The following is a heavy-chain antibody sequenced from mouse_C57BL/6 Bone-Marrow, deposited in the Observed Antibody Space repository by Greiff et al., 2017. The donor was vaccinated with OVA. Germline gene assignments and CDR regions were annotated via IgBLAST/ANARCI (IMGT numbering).Heavy chain of an antibody. Sequence: QVQLQQSGAELVRPGTSVKLSCKASGYTFTSYWMHWVKQRPGQGLEWIGVIDPSDSYTNYNQKFKGKATLTVDTSSSTAYMQLSSLTSEDSAVYYCARWGTGYWGQGTTLTVSS. J-gene: IGHJ2*01. V-gene: IGHV1-59*01. D-gene: IGHD3-3*01. CDR2: IDPSDSYT. CDR3: ARWGTGY. CDR1: GYTFTSYW.